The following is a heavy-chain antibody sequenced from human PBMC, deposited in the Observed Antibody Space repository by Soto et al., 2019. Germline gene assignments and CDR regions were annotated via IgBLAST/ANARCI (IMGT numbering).Heavy chain of an antibody. D-gene: IGHD6-25*01. CDR2: AYFSSGNT. CDR1: GDSMRGYHFY. CDR3: AYGSSSAWIDY. V-gene: IGHV4-39*01. J-gene: IGHJ4*02. Sequence: SETLSLTCSVSGDSMRGYHFYWGWIRQAPGKGLEWIGSAYFSSGNTYYSPSLKSRVSISVDTSKNEFSLRLTSLTAADTAVYLCAYGSSSAWIDYWGQGTLVTVSS.